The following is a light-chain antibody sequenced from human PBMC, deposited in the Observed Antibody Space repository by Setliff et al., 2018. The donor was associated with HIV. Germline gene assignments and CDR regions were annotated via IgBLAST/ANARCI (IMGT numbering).Light chain of an antibody. CDR1: SSDVGAYNF. Sequence: QSALAQPRSVSGSPGQSVTFSCTGSSSDVGAYNFVSWYQQLPGKAPKLIIYDVYRRPSGVPDRLSGSKSGDTASLTISGLRSEDEADYYCCSYAGTYTYIFGTGTKVTVL. CDR3: CSYAGTYTYI. CDR2: DVY. V-gene: IGLV2-11*01. J-gene: IGLJ1*01.